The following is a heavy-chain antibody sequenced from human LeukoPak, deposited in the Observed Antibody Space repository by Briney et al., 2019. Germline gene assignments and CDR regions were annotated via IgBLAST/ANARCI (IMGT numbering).Heavy chain of an antibody. CDR2: IKQDGREK. CDR1: GFTFSSYW. Sequence: GGSLRLSCAASGFTFSSYWMSWVRQAPGKGLELVANIKQDGREKYYVDSVKGQFTISRDNAKNSLYLQMNSLRAEDTAVYYCARYYYDSSGYYYVDYWGQGTLVTVSS. CDR3: ARYYYDSSGYYYVDY. J-gene: IGHJ4*02. D-gene: IGHD3-22*01. V-gene: IGHV3-7*01.